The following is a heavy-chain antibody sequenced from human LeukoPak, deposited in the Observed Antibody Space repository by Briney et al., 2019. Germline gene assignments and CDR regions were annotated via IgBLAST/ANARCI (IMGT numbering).Heavy chain of an antibody. CDR1: GITSRHDW. V-gene: IGHV3-7*01. CDR2: ISNDGSVT. CDR3: VVESRNY. J-gene: IGHJ4*02. Sequence: GGSLRLSCAASGITSRHDWMTWIPQSPGRGLEWAAHISNDGSVTYYGDSLKGRFTISRDNAKNSVYLQMHSLRVEDTGVYYCVVESRNYWGQGALVTVSS. D-gene: IGHD1-26*01.